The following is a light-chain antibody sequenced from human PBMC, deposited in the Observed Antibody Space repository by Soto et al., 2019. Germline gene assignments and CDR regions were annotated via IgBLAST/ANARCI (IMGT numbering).Light chain of an antibody. V-gene: IGKV3-11*01. CDR1: QSVSSY. CDR2: DAS. J-gene: IGKJ1*01. Sequence: EIVLTQSPATLSLSPGERATLSCRASQSVSSYLAWYQQKPGQAPRLLIYDASNRATGIPARFSGSGSGTDFTLTISSLEPEDCAVYYCQQRSNWPRWTFGQGTKV. CDR3: QQRSNWPRWT.